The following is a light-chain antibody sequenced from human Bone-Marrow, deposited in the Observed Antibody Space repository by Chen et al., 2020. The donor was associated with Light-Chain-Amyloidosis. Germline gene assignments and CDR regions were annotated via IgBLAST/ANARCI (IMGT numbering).Light chain of an antibody. CDR3: QQYGTSPLT. CDR1: QTISSSY. V-gene: IGKV3-20*01. CDR2: GSS. Sequence: EIVLTQSPGTLSLSPGEGANLSCRASQTISSSYLTWYQQKFGQAPRLLIYGSSSRATGIPDRFTGSGSGRDFTLTINRLEPEDFAMYYCQQYGTSPLTFGGGTKVEIK. J-gene: IGKJ4*01.